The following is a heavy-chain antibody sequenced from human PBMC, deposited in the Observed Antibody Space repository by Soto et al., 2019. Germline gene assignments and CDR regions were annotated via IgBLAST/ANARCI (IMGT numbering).Heavy chain of an antibody. CDR3: ARAPGIPDSSGYYYGNNCFDP. Sequence: SETLSLTCTVSGGSISSYYWSLIRQPPGKGLEWIGYIYYSGSTNYNPSLKSRVTISVDTSKNQFSLKLGSVTAADTAVYYCARAPGIPDSSGYYYGNNCFDPWGQGTLVTVSS. V-gene: IGHV4-59*12. CDR2: IYYSGST. J-gene: IGHJ5*02. CDR1: GGSISSYY. D-gene: IGHD3-22*01.